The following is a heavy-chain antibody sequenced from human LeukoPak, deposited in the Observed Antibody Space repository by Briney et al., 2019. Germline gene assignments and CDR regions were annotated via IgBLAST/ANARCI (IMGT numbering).Heavy chain of an antibody. D-gene: IGHD6-19*01. CDR1: GFTFSSHW. CDR3: AREFPFSSGIGAFDY. Sequence: PGGSLRLSCAASGFTFSSHWMSWVRQAPGKGLEWVANIKQYGSEKYYVGSVKGRFTISRDNAKNSLYLQMNSLRAEDTAVYYCAREFPFSSGIGAFDYWGQGTLVTVSS. CDR2: IKQYGSEK. J-gene: IGHJ4*02. V-gene: IGHV3-7*01.